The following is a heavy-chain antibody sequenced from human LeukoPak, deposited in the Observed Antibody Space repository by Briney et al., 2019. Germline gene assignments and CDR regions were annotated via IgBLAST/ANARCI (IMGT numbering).Heavy chain of an antibody. Sequence: GGSLRLSCAASGFTFSDYYMSWIRQVPGKGLEWVSFISSSSSSYTNYADSVQGRFTISRDNAKNSLYLQMNSLRAEDTAVYYCARGDDTSDYYYPLFDYWGQGTLVTVSS. J-gene: IGHJ4*02. D-gene: IGHD3-22*01. V-gene: IGHV3-11*05. CDR2: ISSSSSSYT. CDR3: ARGDDTSDYYYPLFDY. CDR1: GFTFSDYY.